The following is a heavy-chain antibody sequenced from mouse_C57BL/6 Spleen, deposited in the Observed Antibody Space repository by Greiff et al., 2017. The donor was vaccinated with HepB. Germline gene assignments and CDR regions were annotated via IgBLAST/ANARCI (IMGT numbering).Heavy chain of an antibody. V-gene: IGHV1-53*01. CDR2: INSSNGGT. J-gene: IGHJ3*01. Sequence: QVQLQQPGTDLVKPGASVKLSCKASGYTFTSYWMHWVKQRPGQGLEWIGNINSSNGGTNYNEKFKSKGTLTVDKSSSTAYMQLSSLTSEDSAVYYCARESEREAWFAYWGQGTLVTVSA. CDR3: ARESEREAWFAY. CDR1: GYTFTSYW.